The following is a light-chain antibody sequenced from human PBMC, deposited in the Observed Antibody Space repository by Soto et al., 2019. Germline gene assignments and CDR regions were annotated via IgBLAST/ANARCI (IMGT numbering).Light chain of an antibody. Sequence: EIVLTQSPATLSLSPGDRATLSCRASQSVGSYLGWYQQRPGQAPRLLIYDASNRATGIPARFSGSGSGTDFTLNISSLEPEDFAVYYCHQRSDWPSTFGGGTKVEIK. CDR1: QSVGSY. CDR3: HQRSDWPST. J-gene: IGKJ4*01. V-gene: IGKV3-11*01. CDR2: DAS.